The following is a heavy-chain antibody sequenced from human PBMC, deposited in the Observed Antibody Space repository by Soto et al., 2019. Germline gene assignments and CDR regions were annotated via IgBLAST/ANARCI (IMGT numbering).Heavy chain of an antibody. J-gene: IGHJ4*02. CDR2: ISSNGGST. CDR1: GFTFSSNA. Sequence: EVQLVESGGGLVQPGGSLRLSCAASGFTFSSNAMYWVRQAPGKGLEYVSAISSNGGSTYYANSVKGRFTISRDNSENRVDLQMGSLRADDMAVYYCARVGGYNSWGGYYFDYWGQGTLVTVSS. V-gene: IGHV3-64*01. CDR3: ARVGGYNSWGGYYFDY. D-gene: IGHD5-12*01.